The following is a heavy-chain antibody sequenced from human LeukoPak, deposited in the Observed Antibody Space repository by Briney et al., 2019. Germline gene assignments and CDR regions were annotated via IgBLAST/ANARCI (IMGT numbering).Heavy chain of an antibody. CDR3: ARDTERGSYSRCDY. D-gene: IGHD1-26*01. V-gene: IGHV3-48*04. Sequence: GGSLRLSCAASGFTFSTYAMHWVRQAPGKGLEWVSYISSSGSTIYYADSVKGRFTISRDNAKNSLYLQMNSLRAEDTAVYYCARDTERGSYSRCDYWGQGTLVTVSS. CDR1: GFTFSTYA. J-gene: IGHJ4*02. CDR2: ISSSGSTI.